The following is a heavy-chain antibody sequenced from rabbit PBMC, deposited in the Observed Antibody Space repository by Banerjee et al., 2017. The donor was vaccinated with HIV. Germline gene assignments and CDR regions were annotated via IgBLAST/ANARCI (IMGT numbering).Heavy chain of an antibody. CDR2: INTISGDT. D-gene: IGHD4-1*01. CDR3: ARDLAGAIGWNFNL. CDR1: GFSFSNGYV. V-gene: IGHV1S45*01. J-gene: IGHJ4*01. Sequence: QEQLVESGGGLVQPEGSLTLTCSASGFSFSNGYVICWVRQAPGKGLEWIACINTISGDTVYATWAKGRFTISNTSSTTVTLQMASLTAADTATYFCARDLAGAIGWNFNLWGPGALVTVS.